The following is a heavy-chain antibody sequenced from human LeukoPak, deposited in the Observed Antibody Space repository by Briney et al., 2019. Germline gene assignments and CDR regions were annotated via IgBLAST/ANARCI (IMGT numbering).Heavy chain of an antibody. CDR3: APKALSSTSEDYYYGMDV. D-gene: IGHD2-2*01. CDR2: ISGSGGST. V-gene: IGHV3-23*01. Sequence: PGGSLRLSCAASGFTFSSYAMSWVRQAPGKGLEWVSAISGSGGSTYYADSVKGRFTISRDNSKNTLYLQMNSLRAEDTAVYYCAPKALSSTSEDYYYGMDVWGQGTTVTVSS. CDR1: GFTFSSYA. J-gene: IGHJ6*02.